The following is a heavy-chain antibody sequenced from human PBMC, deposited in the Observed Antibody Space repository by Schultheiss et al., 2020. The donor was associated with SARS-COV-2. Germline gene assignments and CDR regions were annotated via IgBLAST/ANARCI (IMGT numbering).Heavy chain of an antibody. CDR2: IWYDGSNK. J-gene: IGHJ4*02. V-gene: IGHV3-33*08. CDR1: GFTFSSYA. D-gene: IGHD1-26*01. Sequence: GGSLRLSCAASGFTFSSYAMSWVRQAPGKGLEWVAVIWYDGSNKYYADSVKGRFTISRDNSKNTLYLQMNSLRAEDTAVYYCTRDRRGGGSYFPYWGQGTLVTVSS. CDR3: TRDRRGGGSYFPY.